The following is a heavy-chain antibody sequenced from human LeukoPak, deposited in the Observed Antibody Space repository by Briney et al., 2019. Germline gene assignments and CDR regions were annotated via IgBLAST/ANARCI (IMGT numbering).Heavy chain of an antibody. Sequence: GGSLRLSCAASGFTFSNAWMSWVRQAPGKGLEWVGRIKSKTDGGTTDYAAPVKGRFTISRDDSKNTLYLQMNSLKTEDTAVYYCTTDRDDFWNGYPPKWGQGTLVTVSS. D-gene: IGHD3-3*01. CDR2: IKSKTDGGTT. V-gene: IGHV3-15*01. CDR3: TTDRDDFWNGYPPK. CDR1: GFTFSNAW. J-gene: IGHJ4*02.